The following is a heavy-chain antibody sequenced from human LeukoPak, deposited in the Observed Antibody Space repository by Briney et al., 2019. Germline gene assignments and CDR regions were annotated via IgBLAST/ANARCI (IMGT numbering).Heavy chain of an antibody. Sequence: GGSLRLSCAASGFTFSDHSMNWVRQAPGKGLEWVSYISSSSSTIYYADSVKGRFTISRDNAKNSLYLQMNSLRAEDTAVYYCARGYGDDSAFDIWGQGTMVTVSS. V-gene: IGHV3-48*01. CDR3: ARGYGDDSAFDI. J-gene: IGHJ3*02. D-gene: IGHD3-22*01. CDR1: GFTFSDHS. CDR2: ISSSSSTI.